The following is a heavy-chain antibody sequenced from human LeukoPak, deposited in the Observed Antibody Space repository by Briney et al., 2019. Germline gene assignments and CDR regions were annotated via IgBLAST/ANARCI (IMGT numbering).Heavy chain of an antibody. Sequence: GGSLRLSCAVSGFTFINNYMSWVRQAPGKGLEWVSLIYSGGNTYYTDSVKGRFTISRDNSNNTLYLQMNSLRAEDTAVYYCARGVKGTAGPADDYWSQGTLVTVSS. D-gene: IGHD6-13*01. CDR1: GFTFINNY. J-gene: IGHJ4*02. CDR3: ARGVKGTAGPADDY. V-gene: IGHV3-66*02. CDR2: IYSGGNT.